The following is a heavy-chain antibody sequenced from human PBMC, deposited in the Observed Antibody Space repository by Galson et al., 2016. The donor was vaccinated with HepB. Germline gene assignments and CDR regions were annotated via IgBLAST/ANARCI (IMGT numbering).Heavy chain of an antibody. D-gene: IGHD1-26*01. CDR3: ARDRRVGPTPTSLNY. CDR2: ISFDGSNK. Sequence: SLRLSCAASGVTFSTYATHWVRQAPGKGLEWVAVISFDGSNKYYADSVRGRFTISRDNSKNTLYLQMNSLRAEDTALYYCARDRRVGPTPTSLNYWGQGTLVTVSS. V-gene: IGHV3-30*04. J-gene: IGHJ4*02. CDR1: GVTFSTYA.